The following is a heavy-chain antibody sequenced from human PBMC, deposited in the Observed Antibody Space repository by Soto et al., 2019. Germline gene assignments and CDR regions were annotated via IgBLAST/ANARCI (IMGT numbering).Heavy chain of an antibody. CDR3: AKDWALIGYYSTWDAFDI. CDR1: GFTFSSYA. D-gene: IGHD3-9*01. V-gene: IGHV3-23*01. Sequence: PGGSLRLSCAASGFTFSSYAMSWVRQAPGKGLEWVSAISGSGGSTYYADSVKGRFTISRDNSKNTLYLQMNSLRAEDTAVYYCAKDWALIGYYSTWDAFDICGQGTMVTVS. CDR2: ISGSGGST. J-gene: IGHJ3*02.